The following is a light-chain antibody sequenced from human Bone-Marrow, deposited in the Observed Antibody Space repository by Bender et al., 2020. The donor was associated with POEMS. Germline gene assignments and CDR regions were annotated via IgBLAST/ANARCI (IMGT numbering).Light chain of an antibody. Sequence: QSALTQPASVSGSLGQSITISCTGTSSDVGSYHLVSWYQQHPGNAPKLLISEVTKRPSGVSNRFSGSKSGNTASLTISGLQAEDEADYYCCSYAGSYTRVFGTGTKVTVL. CDR1: SSDVGSYHL. CDR3: CSYAGSYTRV. V-gene: IGLV2-23*02. J-gene: IGLJ1*01. CDR2: EVT.